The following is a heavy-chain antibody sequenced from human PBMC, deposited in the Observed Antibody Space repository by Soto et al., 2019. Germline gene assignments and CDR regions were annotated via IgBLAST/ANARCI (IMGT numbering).Heavy chain of an antibody. CDR2: IYHSGST. V-gene: IGHV4-30-2*01. D-gene: IGHD3-22*01. CDR3: AREKDYYDSSGHFDY. Sequence: SETLSLTCAVSGGSISSGGYSWSWIRQPPGKGLEWIGYIYHSGSTYYNPSLKSRVTISVDRSKNQFSLKLSSVTAADTAVYYCAREKDYYDSSGHFDYWGQGTLVTVSS. CDR1: GGSISSGGYS. J-gene: IGHJ4*02.